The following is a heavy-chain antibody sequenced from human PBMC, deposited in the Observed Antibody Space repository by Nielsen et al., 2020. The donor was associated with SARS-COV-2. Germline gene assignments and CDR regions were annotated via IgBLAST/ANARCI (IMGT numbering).Heavy chain of an antibody. Sequence: WVRQAPGQGLEWMGWMNPNSGNTGYAQKFQGRVTMTRNTSISTAYMELSSLRSEGTAVYYCARVRATQYYFDYWGQGTLVTVSS. CDR3: ARVRATQYYFDY. V-gene: IGHV1-8*01. CDR2: MNPNSGNT. J-gene: IGHJ4*02. D-gene: IGHD1-26*01.